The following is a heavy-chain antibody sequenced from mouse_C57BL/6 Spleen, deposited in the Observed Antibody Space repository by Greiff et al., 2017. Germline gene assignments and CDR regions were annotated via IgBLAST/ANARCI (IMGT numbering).Heavy chain of an antibody. CDR1: GFTFTDYY. Sequence: EVMLVESGGGLVQPGGSLSLSCAASGFTFTDYYMSWVRQPPGTALEWLGFIRNNANGYTTDYSASVKGRFTISRDNSQSSLYLHMNALRAEDSAADYWARSYYDYDGNYYAMDFWGQGTTVTVSS. D-gene: IGHD2-4*01. J-gene: IGHJ4*01. CDR3: ARSYYDYDGNYYAMDF. CDR2: IRNNANGYTT. V-gene: IGHV7-3*01.